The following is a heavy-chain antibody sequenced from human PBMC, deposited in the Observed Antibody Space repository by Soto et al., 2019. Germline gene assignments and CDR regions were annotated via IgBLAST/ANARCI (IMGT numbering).Heavy chain of an antibody. J-gene: IGHJ6*02. CDR1: GGSFSGYY. V-gene: IGHV4-34*01. CDR3: ASGKLRGELEPNYYYYGMDV. CDR2: INHSGST. D-gene: IGHD1-1*01. Sequence: SETLSLTCAVYGGSFSGYYWSWIRQPPGKGLEWIGEINHSGSTNYNPSLKSRVTISVDTSKNQFSLQLNSVTPEDTAVYYCASGKLRGELEPNYYYYGMDVWGQGTTVTVSS.